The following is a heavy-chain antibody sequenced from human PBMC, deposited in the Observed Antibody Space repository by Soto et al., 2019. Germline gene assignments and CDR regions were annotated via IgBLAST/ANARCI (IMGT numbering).Heavy chain of an antibody. Sequence: PSETLSLTCTDSGGSFKSGSYSWGWIRQPPGKGLEWIGYVYHTGRTSYNPSLKSRVSISMDTSKNQFSLNLDSVTAADTAVYFCARDFAYFDSWGQGTLVTVSS. J-gene: IGHJ4*02. CDR3: ARDFAYFDS. V-gene: IGHV4-61*01. CDR2: VYHTGRT. D-gene: IGHD3-3*01. CDR1: GGSFKSGSYS.